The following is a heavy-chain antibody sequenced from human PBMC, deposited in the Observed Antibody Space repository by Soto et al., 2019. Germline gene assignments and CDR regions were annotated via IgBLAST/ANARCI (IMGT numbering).Heavy chain of an antibody. CDR1: GGSISSYY. CDR2: IYYSGST. D-gene: IGHD4-17*01. J-gene: IGHJ4*02. CDR3: ARCRPGYGDLDY. Sequence: SETLSLTCTVSGGSISSYYWSWIRQPPGKGLEWIGYIYYSGSTNYNPSLKSRVTISVDTSKNQFSLKLSSVTAADTAVYYCARCRPGYGDLDYWGQGTLVTVSS. V-gene: IGHV4-59*08.